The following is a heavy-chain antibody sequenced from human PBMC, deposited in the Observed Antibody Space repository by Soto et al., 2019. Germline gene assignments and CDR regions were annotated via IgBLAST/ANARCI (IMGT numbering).Heavy chain of an antibody. Sequence: ASVKVSCKASGYTFTSYYMHWVRQAPGQGLEWMGIINPSGGSTSYAQKFQGRVTMTRDTSTSTVYMELSSLRSEDTAVYYRARASDPIFGPTQKTNYGMDVWGQGTTVTVSS. J-gene: IGHJ6*02. CDR1: GYTFTSYY. V-gene: IGHV1-46*01. CDR2: INPSGGST. CDR3: ARASDPIFGPTQKTNYGMDV. D-gene: IGHD3-3*01.